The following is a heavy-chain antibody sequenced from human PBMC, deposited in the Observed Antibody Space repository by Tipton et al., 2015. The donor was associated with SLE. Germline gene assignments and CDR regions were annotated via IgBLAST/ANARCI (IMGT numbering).Heavy chain of an antibody. V-gene: IGHV3-43*02. Sequence: GSLRLSCAASGFTFDDSDMHWVRQPPGKGLEWVSVISGDGSSTYYADSVKGRFTISRNNIKNSLYLQMNSLRSEDTALYYCAKAEVGYGSGTAFDIWGQGTLVTVSS. D-gene: IGHD3-10*01. J-gene: IGHJ3*02. CDR3: AKAEVGYGSGTAFDI. CDR1: GFTFDDSD. CDR2: ISGDGSST.